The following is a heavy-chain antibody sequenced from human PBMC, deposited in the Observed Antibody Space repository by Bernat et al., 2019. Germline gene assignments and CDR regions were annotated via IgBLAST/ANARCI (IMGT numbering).Heavy chain of an antibody. D-gene: IGHD5-12*01. CDR2: ISSSGSTI. CDR1: GFTFSSYE. Sequence: EVQLVESGGGLVQPGGSLRLSCAASGFTFSSYEMNWVRQAPGKGLEWVSYISSSGSTIYYADSVKGRFTISRDNAKNSLYLQMNSRRAEDTAVYYCARSGPARGYSGYDFYYWGQGTLVTVSS. V-gene: IGHV3-48*03. CDR3: ARSGPARGYSGYDFYY. J-gene: IGHJ4*02.